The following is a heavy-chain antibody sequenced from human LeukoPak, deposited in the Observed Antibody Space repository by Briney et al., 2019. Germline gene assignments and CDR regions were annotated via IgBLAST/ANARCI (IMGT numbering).Heavy chain of an antibody. CDR2: INHSGST. D-gene: IGHD3-10*01. J-gene: IGHJ4*02. Sequence: SETLSLTCAVYGGSFSGYYWSWIRQPPGKGLEWIGEINHSGSTNYNPSLKSRVTISVDTSKNQFSLKLSSVTAADTAVYYCARERRYRGVTQITPDWGQGTLVTVSS. V-gene: IGHV4-34*01. CDR1: GGSFSGYY. CDR3: ARERRYRGVTQITPD.